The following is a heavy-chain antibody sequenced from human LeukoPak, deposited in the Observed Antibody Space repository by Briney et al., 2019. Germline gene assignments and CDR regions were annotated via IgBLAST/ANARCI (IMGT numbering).Heavy chain of an antibody. Sequence: GGSLRLSCAASGFTFSSYAMSWVRQAPGKGLEWVSVISGSGGRTYYADSVKGRFTISRDNSKNTLYVQMNSLRAEDMAVYYCAKDLLAATIDYYFDYWGQGTLVTVSS. CDR1: GFTFSSYA. V-gene: IGHV3-23*01. CDR3: AKDLLAATIDYYFDY. J-gene: IGHJ4*02. D-gene: IGHD5-12*01. CDR2: ISGSGGRT.